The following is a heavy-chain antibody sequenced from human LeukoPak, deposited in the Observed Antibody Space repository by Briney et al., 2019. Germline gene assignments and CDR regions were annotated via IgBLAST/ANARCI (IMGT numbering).Heavy chain of an antibody. CDR2: ISSSGSYI. Sequence: GGSLRLSCAASGFTFTSYSMNWVRQAPGEGLEWVPSISSSGSYIYYADSVKGRFTISRDNAKNSLYLQMNSLRAEDTAVYFCARGRGYCDSTSCQNWFDPWGQGTLVTVSS. V-gene: IGHV3-21*01. D-gene: IGHD2-2*01. CDR3: ARGRGYCDSTSCQNWFDP. J-gene: IGHJ5*02. CDR1: GFTFTSYS.